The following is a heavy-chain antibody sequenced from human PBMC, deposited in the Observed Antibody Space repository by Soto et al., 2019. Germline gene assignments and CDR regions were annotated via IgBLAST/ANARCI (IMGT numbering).Heavy chain of an antibody. J-gene: IGHJ4*02. CDR1: SFA. Sequence: SFAGRRVSKNQGKGLEWVAVISYDGSNKYYADSVKGRFTISRDNSKNTLYLQMNSLRAEDTAVYYCAREDVVLLVILDYYFDSSGQ. CDR3: AREDVVLLVILDYYFDS. V-gene: IGHV3-30-3*01. D-gene: IGHD3-16*02. CDR2: ISYDGSNK.